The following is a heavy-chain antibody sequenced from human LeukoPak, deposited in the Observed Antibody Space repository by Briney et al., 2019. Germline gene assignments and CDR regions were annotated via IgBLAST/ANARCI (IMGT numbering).Heavy chain of an antibody. V-gene: IGHV4-59*08. CDR1: GGSISSYY. J-gene: IGHJ4*02. Sequence: SETLSLTCAVSGGSISSYYWSWVRQPPGKGLEWIGYIYYSGSTNYNPSLKSRVTISVDTSKNQFSLKLSSVTAADTAVYYCARQRFLEWYFDYWGQGTLVTVSS. D-gene: IGHD3-3*01. CDR3: ARQRFLEWYFDY. CDR2: IYYSGST.